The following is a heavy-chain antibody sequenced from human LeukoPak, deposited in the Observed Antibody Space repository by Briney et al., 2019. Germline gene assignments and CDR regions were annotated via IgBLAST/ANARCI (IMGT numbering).Heavy chain of an antibody. Sequence: GSXRLSCAASGFSFSSHAINWVRQAPGKRLEWVAVISYAGSDKYYADSVKGRFTISRDNSKNTLYLQMNTLRAEDTAVYYCARGGHSSSWYYYMDVWGKGTTVTVSS. V-gene: IGHV3-30*04. CDR2: ISYAGSDK. J-gene: IGHJ6*03. CDR1: GFSFSSHA. D-gene: IGHD6-13*01. CDR3: ARGGHSSSWYYYMDV.